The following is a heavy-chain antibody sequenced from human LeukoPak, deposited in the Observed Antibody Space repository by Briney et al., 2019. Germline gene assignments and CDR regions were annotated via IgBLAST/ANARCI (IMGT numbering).Heavy chain of an antibody. CDR3: ARSRPRGRAIAARFYYYYYMDV. CDR2: INPSGGST. V-gene: IGHV1-46*01. D-gene: IGHD6-6*01. J-gene: IGHJ6*03. CDR1: GYTFTSYY. Sequence: ASVKVSCKASGYTFTSYYMHWVRQAPGQGLEWMGIINPSGGSTSYAQKFQGRVTMTRDTSTSTVYMELSSLRSEDTAVYYCARSRPRGRAIAARFYYYYYMDVWGKGTTVTVSS.